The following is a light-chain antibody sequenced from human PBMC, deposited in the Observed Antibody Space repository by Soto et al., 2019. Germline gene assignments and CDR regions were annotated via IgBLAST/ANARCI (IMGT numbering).Light chain of an antibody. V-gene: IGKV3-20*01. J-gene: IGKJ2*01. Sequence: EIVLTQSPGTLSLSPGERATLSCRASQTVSSSDLTWYQQKPGQAPRLLIYGASSRATGIPDRFSGSGSGTDFTLTISRLEPEEFAVYYCQQYGSSSYTFGQGTQLESK. CDR3: QQYGSSSYT. CDR2: GAS. CDR1: QTVSSSD.